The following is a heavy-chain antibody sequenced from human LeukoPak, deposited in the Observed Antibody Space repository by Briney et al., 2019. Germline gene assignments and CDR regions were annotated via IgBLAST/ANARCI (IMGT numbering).Heavy chain of an antibody. CDR1: NGSISSGGYY. Sequence: SETLSLTRTVSNGSISSGGYYWSWIRPHPGEGLEWIGYIYYSGSTYYNPSLKSRVTISVDTSKNQFSLKMSSVTAADTAVYYCARSDGYNGDYWGQGTLVTVSS. J-gene: IGHJ4*02. D-gene: IGHD5-24*01. CDR2: IYYSGST. V-gene: IGHV4-31*03. CDR3: ARSDGYNGDY.